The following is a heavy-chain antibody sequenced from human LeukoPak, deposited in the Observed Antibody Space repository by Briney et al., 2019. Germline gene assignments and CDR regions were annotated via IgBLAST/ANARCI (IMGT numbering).Heavy chain of an antibody. CDR2: IWSDGSNK. V-gene: IGHV3-33*01. Sequence: PGGSVRLSCVVSGLSFSDYGMHWVRQAPGKGLEWVAVIWSDGSNKYYADSVKGRFTISRDNSKNTLYLQMNTLRADDTAVYFCASAAGPFDHWGQGTLVTVSS. CDR1: GLSFSDYG. J-gene: IGHJ4*02. CDR3: ASAAGPFDH. D-gene: IGHD6-13*01.